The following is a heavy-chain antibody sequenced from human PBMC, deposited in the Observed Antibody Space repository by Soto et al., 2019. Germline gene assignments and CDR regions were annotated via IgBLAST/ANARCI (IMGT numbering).Heavy chain of an antibody. D-gene: IGHD3-16*01. CDR2: IHSSGST. Sequence: QVQLQQWGGGLLKPSETLSLTCGLHRGSFSYFHWSWIRQPPGKGLEWIGEIHSSGSTNYNPYLRSRVTMSIDTSAMQFSLPLYSVIAADTAVYYCARGGGNPASTNDFWGQGALVTVSS. CDR1: RGSFSYFH. V-gene: IGHV4-34*01. CDR3: ARGGGNPASTNDF. J-gene: IGHJ4*02.